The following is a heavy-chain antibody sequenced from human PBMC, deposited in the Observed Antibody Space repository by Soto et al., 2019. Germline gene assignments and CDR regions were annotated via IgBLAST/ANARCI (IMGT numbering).Heavy chain of an antibody. CDR2: IYWDDDK. CDR3: AHVYGGYDNFDY. D-gene: IGHD5-12*01. V-gene: IGHV2-5*02. J-gene: IGHJ4*02. Sequence: QITLKESGPTLVKPTQTLTLTCTFSGFSLSTSGVGVGWIRQPPGKALEWLALIYWDDDKRYRPSLKRRLTITKDTSKNQVVLTMTNMDPVDTATYYCAHVYGGYDNFDYWGQGTLVTVSS. CDR1: GFSLSTSGVG.